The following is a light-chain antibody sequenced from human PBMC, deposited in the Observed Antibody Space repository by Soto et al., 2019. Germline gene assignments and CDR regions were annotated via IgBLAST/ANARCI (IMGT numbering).Light chain of an antibody. J-gene: IGKJ1*01. CDR2: AAS. Sequence: DIQMTQSPSFLSASVGDRVTITCRASQGISSYLAWYQQKPGKAPKLLIYAASTLQSGVPSRFSGSGSGTDFTLTISSLQPEDFATYYCQQLNSYPWTFGQGTKVDI. CDR3: QQLNSYPWT. V-gene: IGKV1-9*01. CDR1: QGISSY.